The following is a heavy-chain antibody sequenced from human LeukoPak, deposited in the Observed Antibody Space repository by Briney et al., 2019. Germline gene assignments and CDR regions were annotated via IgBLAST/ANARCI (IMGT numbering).Heavy chain of an antibody. J-gene: IGHJ6*03. Sequence: ASVKVSCKASGYTFTSYYMHWVRQAPGQGLEWMGIINPSGGSTSYAQKFQGRVTMTRDMSTSTVYMELSSLRSEDTAVYYCARVHHYYYYMDVWGKGTTVTISS. V-gene: IGHV1-46*01. CDR1: GYTFTSYY. CDR2: INPSGGST. CDR3: ARVHHYYYYMDV.